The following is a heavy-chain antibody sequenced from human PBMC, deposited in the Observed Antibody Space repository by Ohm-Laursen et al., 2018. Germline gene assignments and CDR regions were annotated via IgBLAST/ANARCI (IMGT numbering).Heavy chain of an antibody. Sequence: GSLRLSCAASGFTLSSYWMHWVRQAPGKGLVWVSRFKSDGSSTSYADSVKGRFTISRDNAKNTLYLQMNSLRTEDTAVYYCAKSDWFDPWGQGTLVTVSS. CDR3: AKSDWFDP. CDR1: GFTLSSYW. CDR2: FKSDGSST. V-gene: IGHV3-74*01. J-gene: IGHJ5*02.